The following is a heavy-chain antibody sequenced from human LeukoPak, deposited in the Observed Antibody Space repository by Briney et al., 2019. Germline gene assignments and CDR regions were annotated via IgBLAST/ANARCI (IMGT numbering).Heavy chain of an antibody. Sequence: PGGSLRLSCAASGFTFSSYWMSWVRQAPGKGLEGVANIKQDGSEKYYVDSVKGRFTISRDNAKNSLYLQMNSLRAEDTAVYYCARAGLGSGYHGGFDYWGQGTLVTVSS. CDR3: ARAGLGSGYHGGFDY. CDR2: IKQDGSEK. V-gene: IGHV3-7*01. J-gene: IGHJ4*02. D-gene: IGHD3-22*01. CDR1: GFTFSSYW.